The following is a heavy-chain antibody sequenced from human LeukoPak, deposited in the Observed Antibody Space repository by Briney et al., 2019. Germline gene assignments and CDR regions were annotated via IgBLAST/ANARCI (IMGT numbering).Heavy chain of an antibody. Sequence: SETLSLTCAVYGGSFSGYYWSWIRQPPGKGLEWIGEINHNGSTNYNPSLNSRVTISVDTSKNRFSLKLRSVTAADTAVYYCAGAKGLRCNWYDPWGQGTLVTVSS. J-gene: IGHJ5*02. V-gene: IGHV4-34*01. CDR1: GGSFSGYY. D-gene: IGHD4-17*01. CDR2: INHNGST. CDR3: AGAKGLRCNWYDP.